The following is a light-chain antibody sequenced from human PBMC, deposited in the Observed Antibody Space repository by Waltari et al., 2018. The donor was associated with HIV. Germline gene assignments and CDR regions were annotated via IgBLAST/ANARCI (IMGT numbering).Light chain of an antibody. J-gene: IGLJ1*01. CDR2: EVN. CDR1: RGDVGGYNY. CDR3: SSYTSSSTLDV. V-gene: IGLV2-14*01. Sequence: QSALTQPASVSGSPGQSITISCTGTRGDVGGYNYVSWYQQYPGKAPKLIIYEVNHRPSGVSDRFSGSKSGNTASLTISGLQAEDEADYYCSSYTSSSTLDVFGTGTEVTVL.